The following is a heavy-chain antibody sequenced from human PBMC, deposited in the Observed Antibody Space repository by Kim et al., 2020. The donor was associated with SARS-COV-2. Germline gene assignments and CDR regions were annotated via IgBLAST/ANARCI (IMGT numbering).Heavy chain of an antibody. D-gene: IGHD6-6*01. CDR3: AKTSSTFKFPT. V-gene: IGHV3-30-3*02. J-gene: IGHJ4*02. Sequence: NKYYADSVKGRFTISRDTSKNTLFLQMSSLRADDTAIYYCAKTSSTFKFPTWGQGTLVIVSS. CDR2: NK.